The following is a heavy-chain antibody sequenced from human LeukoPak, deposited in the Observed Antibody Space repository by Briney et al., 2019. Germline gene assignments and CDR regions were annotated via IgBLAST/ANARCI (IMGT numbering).Heavy chain of an antibody. J-gene: IGHJ6*03. D-gene: IGHD2-2*01. V-gene: IGHV4-30-2*01. CDR3: ARDRRANCSSTSCPPLYYYYMDV. CDR1: GGSISSGGYY. Sequence: PSETLSLTCTVSGGSISSGGYYWSWIRQPPGKGLEWIGYIYHSGSTYYNPSLKSRVTISVDRSKNQFSLKLSSVTAADTAVYYCARDRRANCSSTSCPPLYYYYMDVWGKGTTVTVSS. CDR2: IYHSGST.